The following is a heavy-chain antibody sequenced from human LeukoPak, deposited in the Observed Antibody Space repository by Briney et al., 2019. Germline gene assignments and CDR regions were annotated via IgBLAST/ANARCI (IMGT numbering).Heavy chain of an antibody. V-gene: IGHV4-34*01. CDR2: INHSGST. Sequence: PSETLSLTCAVYGGSFSGYYWSWIRQPPGKGLEWIGEINHSGSTNYNPSLKSRVTISVDTSKNQFSLKLSSVTAADTAVYYCAREARYYDSSGYNWYFDLWGRGTLVTLSS. D-gene: IGHD3-22*01. CDR1: GGSFSGYY. J-gene: IGHJ2*01. CDR3: AREARYYDSSGYNWYFDL.